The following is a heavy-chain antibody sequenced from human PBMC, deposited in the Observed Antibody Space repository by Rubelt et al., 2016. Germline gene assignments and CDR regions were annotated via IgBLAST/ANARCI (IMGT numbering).Heavy chain of an antibody. Sequence: QVQLQESGPGLVKPSGTLSLTCAVSGGSISSSNWWSWVRQPPGKGLEWIGESYHSGSTNYNPSLKSRVIISVDTSKNQCSLKLSSVTAADTAVYYCARIPLGYSSGWAHPLDYWGQGTLVTVSS. D-gene: IGHD6-19*01. J-gene: IGHJ4*02. CDR3: ARIPLGYSSGWAHPLDY. V-gene: IGHV4-4*02. CDR1: GGSISSSNW. CDR2: SYHSGST.